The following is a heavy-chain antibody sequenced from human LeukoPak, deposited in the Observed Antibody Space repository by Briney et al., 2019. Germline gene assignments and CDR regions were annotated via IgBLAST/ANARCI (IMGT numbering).Heavy chain of an antibody. V-gene: IGHV1-2*02. Sequence: ASVTVSCKASGYTFTVYYMHWVRQAPGQGLEWMGWINPNSGGTNYAQKFQGRVTMTRDTSISTAYVELSGLRSDDTAVYYCARDVSYCGGDCIFYWGQGTLVTVSS. J-gene: IGHJ4*02. D-gene: IGHD2-21*02. CDR2: INPNSGGT. CDR3: ARDVSYCGGDCIFY. CDR1: GYTFTVYY.